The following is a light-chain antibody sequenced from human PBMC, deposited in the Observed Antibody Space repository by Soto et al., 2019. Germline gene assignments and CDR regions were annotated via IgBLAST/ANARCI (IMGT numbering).Light chain of an antibody. Sequence: QSARTQPASVPGSPGQSITISCTGTSSDVGGYNYVSWYQQHPGKAPKLMIYDVSNRPAGVSNRFSGSKSGNTASLTISGLQAEDEADYYCSSYTSSSTYVFGTGTKVTVL. CDR3: SSYTSSSTYV. CDR1: SSDVGGYNY. CDR2: DVS. J-gene: IGLJ1*01. V-gene: IGLV2-14*01.